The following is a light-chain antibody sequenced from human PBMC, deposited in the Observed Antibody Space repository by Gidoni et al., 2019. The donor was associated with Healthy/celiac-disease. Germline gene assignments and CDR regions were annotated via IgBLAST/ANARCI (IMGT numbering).Light chain of an antibody. Sequence: DIQMTQSPSSLSASVGDRVTITCRASQGISNYLAWYQQKPGKVPTLLIYAASTLQSGVPSRFSGSGSGTDFTLTISSLQHEDVATYYCQKYNSAGAFGPGTKVDIK. J-gene: IGKJ3*01. CDR2: AAS. CDR3: QKYNSAGA. V-gene: IGKV1-27*01. CDR1: QGISNY.